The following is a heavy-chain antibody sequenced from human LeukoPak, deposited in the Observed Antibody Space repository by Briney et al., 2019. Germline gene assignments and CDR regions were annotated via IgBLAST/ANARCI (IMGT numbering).Heavy chain of an antibody. V-gene: IGHV3-30-3*01. D-gene: IGHD3-10*01. CDR3: AMANYGSGSYYLDY. Sequence: PGGSLRLSCAASGFTFSSYAMHWVRQAPGKGLEWVAVISYDGSNKYYADSVKGRFTISRDNSKNTLYLQMNSLRAEDTAVYYCAMANYGSGSYYLDYWGQGTLVTVSS. CDR2: ISYDGSNK. CDR1: GFTFSSYA. J-gene: IGHJ4*02.